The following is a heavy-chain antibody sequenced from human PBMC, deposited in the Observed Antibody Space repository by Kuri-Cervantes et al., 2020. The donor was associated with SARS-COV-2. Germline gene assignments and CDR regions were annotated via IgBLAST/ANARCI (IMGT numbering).Heavy chain of an antibody. Sequence: GESLKISCAASGSTFSTYVMSWVRQAPGKGLEWVSSISLSGDSTYYADSVRGRLTISRDNSKNALYLQMNSLRAEDTAVYYCARDSGMIVVVIGAFDIWGQGTMVTVSS. D-gene: IGHD3-22*01. CDR2: ISLSGDST. CDR1: GSTFSTYV. V-gene: IGHV3-23*01. CDR3: ARDSGMIVVVIGAFDI. J-gene: IGHJ3*02.